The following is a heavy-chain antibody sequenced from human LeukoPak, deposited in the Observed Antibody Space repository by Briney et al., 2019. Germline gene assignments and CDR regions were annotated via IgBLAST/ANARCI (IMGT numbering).Heavy chain of an antibody. CDR3: ARGTIVGATPADY. J-gene: IGHJ4*02. CDR1: GFTFSSYS. D-gene: IGHD1-26*01. V-gene: IGHV3-21*01. Sequence: GGSLRLSCAASGFTFSSYSMNWVRQAPGKGLEWVSSISSSSSYIYYADSAKGRFTISRDNAKNSLYLQMNSLRAEDTAVYYCARGTIVGATPADYWGQGTLVTVSS. CDR2: ISSSSSYI.